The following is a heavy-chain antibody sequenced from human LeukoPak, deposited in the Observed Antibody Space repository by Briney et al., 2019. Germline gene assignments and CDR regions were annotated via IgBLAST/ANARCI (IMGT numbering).Heavy chain of an antibody. J-gene: IGHJ4*02. Sequence: SETLSLTCTVSGGPISSASYYWSWLRQPAGKGLEWIGRIYTSGSTNYNPSLKSRVTISADTSKNQFSLKLSSVTAADTAVYYCARTGARYFDFWGRGTLVTVSS. CDR3: ARTGARYFDF. CDR1: GGPISSASYY. V-gene: IGHV4-61*02. D-gene: IGHD1-14*01. CDR2: IYTSGST.